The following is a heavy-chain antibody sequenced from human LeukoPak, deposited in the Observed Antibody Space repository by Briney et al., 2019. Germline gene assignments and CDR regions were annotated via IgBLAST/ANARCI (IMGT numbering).Heavy chain of an antibody. D-gene: IGHD2-2*01. CDR2: INAGNGNT. J-gene: IGHJ3*02. CDR1: GYTFTSYA. Sequence: ASVKVSCKASGYTFTSYAMHWVRQAPGQRLEWMGWINAGNGNTKYSQKFQGRVTITRDTSASTAYMELSSLRSEDTAVYYCARESNQLLSGHDAFDIWGQGTMVTVSS. CDR3: ARESNQLLSGHDAFDI. V-gene: IGHV1-3*01.